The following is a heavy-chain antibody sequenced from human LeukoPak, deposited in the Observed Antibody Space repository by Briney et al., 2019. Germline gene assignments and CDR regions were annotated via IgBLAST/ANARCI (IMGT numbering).Heavy chain of an antibody. J-gene: IGHJ4*02. D-gene: IGHD5-12*01. V-gene: IGHV1-24*01. Sequence: ASVKVSCKVSGYTLTELSTHWVRQAPGKGLEWMGGFDPEDGETIYAQKFQGRVTITADESTSTAYMELSSLRSEDTAVYYCATGGYDFDYWGQGTLVTVSS. CDR1: GYTLTELS. CDR3: ATGGYDFDY. CDR2: FDPEDGET.